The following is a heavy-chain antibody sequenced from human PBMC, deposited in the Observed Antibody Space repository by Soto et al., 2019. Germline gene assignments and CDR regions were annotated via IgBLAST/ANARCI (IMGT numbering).Heavy chain of an antibody. J-gene: IGHJ5*02. V-gene: IGHV4-4*02. D-gene: IGHD6-19*01. Sequence: QVQLQEAGPGLVKPSGTLSLTCAVSGGSISSSNWWSWVRQPPGKGLEWIGEIYHSGSTDHNPSLKSRVTISVDKTKNQFSLKLSSVTAADTAVYYCARVQSSSDWYRANWCDPRGQGTLVTVSS. CDR3: ARVQSSSDWYRANWCDP. CDR1: GGSISSSNW. CDR2: IYHSGST.